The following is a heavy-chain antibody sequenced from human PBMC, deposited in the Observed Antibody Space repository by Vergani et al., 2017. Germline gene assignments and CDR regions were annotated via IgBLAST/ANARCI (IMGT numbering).Heavy chain of an antibody. J-gene: IGHJ4*02. V-gene: IGHV3-NL1*01. CDR1: GFIFSDYV. D-gene: IGHD2-21*01. CDR2: ISASGAPT. CDR3: ADLYGDDGFSPF. Sequence: QVQLVESGGGVVQPGKSLSLSCETSGFIFSDYVMHWVRQAPGKGLEWVSGISASGAPTYYADSVKGRVTISRDNSKNTLYLQMNSLRAEDTAVYYCADLYGDDGFSPFWGQGTLVTVSS.